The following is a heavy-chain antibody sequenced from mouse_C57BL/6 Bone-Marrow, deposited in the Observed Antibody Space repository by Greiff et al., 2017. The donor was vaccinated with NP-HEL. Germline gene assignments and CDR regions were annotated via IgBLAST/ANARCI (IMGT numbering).Heavy chain of an antibody. V-gene: IGHV1-26*01. CDR2: INPNNGGT. CDR1: GYTFTDYY. J-gene: IGHJ3*01. D-gene: IGHD2-1*01. CDR3: ASGEGVRFAY. Sequence: VQLQQSGPELVKPGASVKISCKASGYTFTDYYMNWVKQSHGKSLEWIGDINPNNGGTSYNQKFKGKATLTVDTSSSTAYMQLSSLTSEDSAVYYCASGEGVRFAYWGQGTLVTVSA.